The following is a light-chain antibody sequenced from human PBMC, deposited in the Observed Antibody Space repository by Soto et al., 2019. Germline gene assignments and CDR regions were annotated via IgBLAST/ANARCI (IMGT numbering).Light chain of an antibody. J-gene: IGKJ1*01. CDR1: QGINTW. V-gene: IGKV1-5*03. CDR3: QQYNSYSWT. CDR2: KAS. Sequence: DIQMTQSPSTLSASVGDRVTITCRASQGINTWLAWYQQKAGKAPKLLIYKASNLESGVPSRFSGSGSGTEFTLTISSLQPDDLATYYCQQYNSYSWTFGQGTEVEIK.